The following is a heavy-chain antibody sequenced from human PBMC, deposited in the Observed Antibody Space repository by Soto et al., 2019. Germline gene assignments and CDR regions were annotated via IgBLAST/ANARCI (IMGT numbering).Heavy chain of an antibody. V-gene: IGHV1-69*06. D-gene: IGHD2-15*01. CDR3: ARYCSGGSCYSGYWFDP. J-gene: IGHJ5*02. CDR1: GGTFSSYA. CDR2: IIPIFGTA. Sequence: QVQLVQSGAEVKKPGSSVKVSCKASGGTFSSYAISWVRQAHGQGLEWMGGIIPIFGTANYAQKFQGRVTITADKSTSTAYMELSSLRSEDTAVYYCARYCSGGSCYSGYWFDPWGQGTLVTVSS.